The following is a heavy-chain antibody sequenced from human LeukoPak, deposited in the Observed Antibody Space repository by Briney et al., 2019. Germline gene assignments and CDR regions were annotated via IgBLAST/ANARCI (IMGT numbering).Heavy chain of an antibody. Sequence: GGSLRLSCAASGFTFSSYSMNWVRQAPGKGLEWVSSISRSSIYIYYADSVMGRFTISRDNAKNSLYLQMNSLRAEDTAVYYCARIPHYGDYVHYYFDYWGQGTLVTVSS. J-gene: IGHJ4*02. D-gene: IGHD4-17*01. CDR1: GFTFSSYS. CDR3: ARIPHYGDYVHYYFDY. V-gene: IGHV3-21*01. CDR2: ISRSSIYI.